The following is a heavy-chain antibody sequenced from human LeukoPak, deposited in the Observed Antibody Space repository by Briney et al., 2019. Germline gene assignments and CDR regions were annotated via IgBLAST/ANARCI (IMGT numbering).Heavy chain of an antibody. J-gene: IGHJ4*02. Sequence: GASVKVSCKASGYTFTGYYLHWVRQAPGQGLEWMGWINPDSGDTDYAQKFQGRVTMTRDTSIGTAYMELSRLRYDDTAVYYYARDMDTGPDLFDYWGQGTLVTVSS. CDR3: ARDMDTGPDLFDY. D-gene: IGHD5-18*01. V-gene: IGHV1-2*02. CDR1: GYTFTGYY. CDR2: INPDSGDT.